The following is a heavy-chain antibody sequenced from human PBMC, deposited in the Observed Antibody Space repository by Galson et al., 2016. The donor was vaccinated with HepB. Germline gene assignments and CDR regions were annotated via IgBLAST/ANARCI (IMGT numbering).Heavy chain of an antibody. CDR2: INAYNGNT. Sequence: SVKVSCKASGYAFSNYGINWVRQAPGRGLEWMAWINAYNGNTNFAPKFQGRVAVTTDSSTATAYMELRRLTADDTAVYYCARPGRTTVTTTGWFDPWGHGTLVTVSS. CDR3: ARPGRTTVTTTGWFDP. CDR1: GYAFSNYG. D-gene: IGHD4-11*01. J-gene: IGHJ5*02. V-gene: IGHV1-18*01.